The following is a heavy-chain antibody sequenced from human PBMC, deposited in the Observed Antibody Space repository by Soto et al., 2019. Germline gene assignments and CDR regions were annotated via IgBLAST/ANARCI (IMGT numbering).Heavy chain of an antibody. CDR2: IYYSGST. V-gene: IGHV4-39*01. Sequence: KQSQTLSLTCTVSGGSISSSSYYWGWIRQPPGKGLEWIGSIYYSGSTYYNPSLKSRVTISVDTSKNQFSLKLSSVTAADTAVYYCARQDIHGSGSYILRRWGQGTLVTVSS. J-gene: IGHJ4*02. D-gene: IGHD3-10*01. CDR3: ARQDIHGSGSYILRR. CDR1: GGSISSSSYY.